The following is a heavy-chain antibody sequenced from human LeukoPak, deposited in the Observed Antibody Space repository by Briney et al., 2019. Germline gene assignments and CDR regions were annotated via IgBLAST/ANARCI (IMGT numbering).Heavy chain of an antibody. Sequence: GGSLRLSCAASGFSFSNCAMSWVRQAPGMGLECVSGISGSGGSTYYADSVKGRFTISRDNSKNTLYLQMNSLRAEDTAVYYCAKDVSSWYNYWGQGTLVTVSS. CDR1: GFSFSNCA. CDR2: ISGSGGST. D-gene: IGHD6-13*01. CDR3: AKDVSSWYNY. V-gene: IGHV3-23*01. J-gene: IGHJ4*02.